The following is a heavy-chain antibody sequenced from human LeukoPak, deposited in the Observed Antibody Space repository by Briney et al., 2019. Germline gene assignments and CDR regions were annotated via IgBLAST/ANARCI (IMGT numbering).Heavy chain of an antibody. CDR3: TRGCSGGSCYSGYGMDV. CDR1: GGSINSGGYH. J-gene: IGHJ6*02. CDR2: TYSTGNT. V-gene: IGHV4-61*02. D-gene: IGHD2-15*01. Sequence: SQTLSLTCTVSGGSINSGGYHWSWIRQPAGKGLEWIGRTYSTGNTNYKPSLESRVTISVDTSKNQFSLKLTSVTAADTAIYYCTRGCSGGSCYSGYGMDVWGQGTTVTVSS.